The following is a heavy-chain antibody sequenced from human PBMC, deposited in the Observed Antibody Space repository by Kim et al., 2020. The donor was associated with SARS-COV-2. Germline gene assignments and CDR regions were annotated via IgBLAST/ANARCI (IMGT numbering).Heavy chain of an antibody. CDR2: IKSKTDGGTT. CDR3: TPLGYFDWLLGDDAFDI. CDR1: GFTFSNAW. V-gene: IGHV3-15*01. D-gene: IGHD3-9*01. J-gene: IGHJ3*02. Sequence: GGSLRLSCAASGFTFSNAWMSWVRQAPGKGLEWVGRIKSKTDGGTTDYAAPVKGRFTISRDDSKNTLYLQMNSLKTEDTAVYYCTPLGYFDWLLGDDAFDIWGQGTMATVSS.